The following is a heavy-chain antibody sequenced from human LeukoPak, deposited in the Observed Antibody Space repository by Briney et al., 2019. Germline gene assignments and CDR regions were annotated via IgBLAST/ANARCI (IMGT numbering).Heavy chain of an antibody. D-gene: IGHD4-17*01. J-gene: IGHJ6*02. CDR3: ARDPDYGDRRPYGMDV. V-gene: IGHV4-30-4*01. CDR1: GGSISSGDYY. CDR2: IYYSGST. Sequence: PSETLSLTCTVSGGSISSGDYYWSWIRQPSGKGLEWIGYIYYSGSTYYNPSLKSRVTISVDTSKNQFSLKLSSVTAADTAVYYCARDPDYGDRRPYGMDVWGQGTTVTVSS.